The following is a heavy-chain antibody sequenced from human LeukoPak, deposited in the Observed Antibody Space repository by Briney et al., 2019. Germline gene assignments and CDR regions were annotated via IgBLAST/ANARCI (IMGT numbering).Heavy chain of an antibody. CDR3: ARELLSGDWFDP. CDR2: IIPIFGTA. V-gene: IGHV1-69*13. J-gene: IGHJ5*02. Sequence: SVKVSCKASGGTFSSYAISWVRQAPGQGLEWMGGIIPIFGTANYAQKFQGRVTITADESTSTAYMELSSLRSEDTAVYYCARELLSGDWFDPWGQGTLVTVSS. CDR1: GGTFSSYA. D-gene: IGHD3-9*01.